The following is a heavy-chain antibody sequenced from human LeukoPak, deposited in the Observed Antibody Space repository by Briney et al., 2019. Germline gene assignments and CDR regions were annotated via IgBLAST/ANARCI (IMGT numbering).Heavy chain of an antibody. J-gene: IGHJ4*02. V-gene: IGHV3-21*01. CDR3: ARGPTTIAQRGAYYFDY. CDR2: ISSGSGYI. Sequence: AGGSLRLFCAASGFTFSSYSMNWVRQAPGKGLEWVSSISSGSGYIFYADSVRGQFTISRDNAKNSLYLQMNSLRAEDTAVFYCARGPTTIAQRGAYYFDYWGQGTLVTVSS. CDR1: GFTFSSYS. D-gene: IGHD1-26*01.